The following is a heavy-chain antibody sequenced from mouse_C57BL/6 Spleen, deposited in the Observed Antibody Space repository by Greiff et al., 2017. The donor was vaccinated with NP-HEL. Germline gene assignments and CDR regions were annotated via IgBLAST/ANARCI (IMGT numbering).Heavy chain of an antibody. D-gene: IGHD1-1*01. V-gene: IGHV1-20*01. J-gene: IGHJ2*01. CDR2: INPYNGDT. CDR1: GYSFTGYF. Sequence: EVQLQQSGPELVKPGDSVKISCKASGYSFTGYFMNWVMQSHGKSLEWIGRINPYNGDTFYNQKFKGKATLTVDKSSSTAHMELRSLTSEDSAVYYCARSEGSSYQYYFDYWGQGTTLTVSS. CDR3: ARSEGSSYQYYFDY.